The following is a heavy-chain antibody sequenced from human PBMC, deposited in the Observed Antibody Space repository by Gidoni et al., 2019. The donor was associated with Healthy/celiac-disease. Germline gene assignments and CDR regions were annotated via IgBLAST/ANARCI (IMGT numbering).Heavy chain of an antibody. CDR1: GDSISSYH. CDR2: ISYSGST. Sequence: QVQLQESGPGLVKPSETLSLTCTVSGDSISSYHWSWIRQPPGKGLEWIGYISYSGSTNYNPSLKSRVTISVDTSKNQFSLKLSSVTAADTAVYYCARGSYSNPPGYYGMDVWGQGTTVTVSS. J-gene: IGHJ6*02. V-gene: IGHV4-59*01. CDR3: ARGSYSNPPGYYGMDV. D-gene: IGHD4-4*01.